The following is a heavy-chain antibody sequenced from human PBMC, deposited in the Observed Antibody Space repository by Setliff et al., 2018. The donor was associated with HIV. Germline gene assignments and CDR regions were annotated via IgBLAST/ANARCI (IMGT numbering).Heavy chain of an antibody. D-gene: IGHD4-4*01. CDR3: ARGAMTTSRSGATNWFDP. CDR2: INTNTGNP. Sequence: ASVKVSCKASGYTFTSYAMNWVRQAPGQGLEWMGWINTNTGNPTYAQGFTGRFVFSLDTSVSTAYLQISSLKAEDTAVYYCARGAMTTSRSGATNWFDPWGQGALVTVSS. V-gene: IGHV7-4-1*02. J-gene: IGHJ5*02. CDR1: GYTFTSYA.